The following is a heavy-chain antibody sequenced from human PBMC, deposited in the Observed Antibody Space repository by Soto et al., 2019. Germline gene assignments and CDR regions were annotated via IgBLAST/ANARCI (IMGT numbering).Heavy chain of an antibody. V-gene: IGHV3-48*01. CDR2: ISSSSSTI. CDR3: ARERGMVYDFWSGPLNYYYMDV. CDR1: GFTFSSYS. Sequence: GGSLRLSCAASGFTFSSYSMNWVRQAPGKGLEWVSYISSSSSTIYYADSVKGRFTISRDNARNSLYLQMNSLRAEDTAVYYCARERGMVYDFWSGPLNYYYMDVWGKGTTVTVSS. J-gene: IGHJ6*03. D-gene: IGHD3-3*01.